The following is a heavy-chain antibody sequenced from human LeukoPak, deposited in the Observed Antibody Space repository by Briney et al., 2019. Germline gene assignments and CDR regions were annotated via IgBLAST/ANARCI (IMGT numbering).Heavy chain of an antibody. CDR3: ARDWNYHDSSGYFSY. V-gene: IGHV3-7*01. CDR2: IKQDGSGK. J-gene: IGHJ4*02. D-gene: IGHD3-22*01. CDR1: GFTFSNYW. Sequence: GGSLRLSCAASGFTFSNYWMSWVRQAPGKGLEWVANIKQDGSGKYYVDSVKGRFTISRDNAKNSLYLQMNSLRAEDTAVYYCARDWNYHDSSGYFSYWGQGTLVTVSS.